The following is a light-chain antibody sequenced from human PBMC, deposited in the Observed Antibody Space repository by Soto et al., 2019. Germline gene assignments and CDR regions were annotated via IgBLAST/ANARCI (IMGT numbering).Light chain of an antibody. V-gene: IGKV3-15*01. J-gene: IGKJ1*01. CDR3: QQYDHWAPWT. CDR1: QSSNKY. Sequence: EIVMTQSPATLSVSPRERASLSCRARQSSNKYLAWYQQKPGQAPRLLIFGASTRASGIPARFSGSGSGTEFTLTISRLQSEDFAVFYCQQYDHWAPWTVGQGTKVEF. CDR2: GAS.